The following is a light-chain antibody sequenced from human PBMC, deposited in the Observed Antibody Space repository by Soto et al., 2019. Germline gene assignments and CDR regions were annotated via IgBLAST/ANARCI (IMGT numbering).Light chain of an antibody. CDR3: AAWDDSLNGYV. CDR2: SND. V-gene: IGLV1-44*01. CDR1: SSNIGSNS. J-gene: IGLJ1*01. Sequence: QSVLTQPPSSSRTPGQSVTISCSGSSSNIGSNSVNWYQQLPGTAPKLLIYSNDRRPSGVPDRFSGSKSGTSASLAISGLQSEDEADYYCAAWDDSLNGYVCGTGTKVTVL.